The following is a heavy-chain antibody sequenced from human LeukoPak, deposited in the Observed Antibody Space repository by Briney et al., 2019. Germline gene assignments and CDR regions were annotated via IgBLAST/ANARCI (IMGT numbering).Heavy chain of an antibody. CDR2: INPNSGDT. Sequence: HWASVKVSCKASGYTFTDYYMHWVRQAPGQGLEWMGWINPNSGDTYYAPKFQGRVTMTRDTSISTAYMELSRLRSDDTAVYYCARVKQLVPFDYWGQGTLVTVSS. J-gene: IGHJ4*02. CDR1: GYTFTDYY. V-gene: IGHV1-2*02. D-gene: IGHD6-6*01. CDR3: ARVKQLVPFDY.